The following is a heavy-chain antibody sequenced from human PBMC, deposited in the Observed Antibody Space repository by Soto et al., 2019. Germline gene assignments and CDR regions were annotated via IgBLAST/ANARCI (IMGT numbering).Heavy chain of an antibody. Sequence: ESGGGLVQPGRSLRLSCAASGFTFDDYAMHWVRQAPGKGLEWVSGISWNSGGIGYADSVKGRFTISRDNAKNSLYLQMNSLRAEDTALYYCAKDMGAVASPASLFQHWGQGTLVTVSS. CDR1: GFTFDDYA. J-gene: IGHJ1*01. V-gene: IGHV3-9*01. CDR3: AKDMGAVASPASLFQH. D-gene: IGHD6-19*01. CDR2: ISWNSGGI.